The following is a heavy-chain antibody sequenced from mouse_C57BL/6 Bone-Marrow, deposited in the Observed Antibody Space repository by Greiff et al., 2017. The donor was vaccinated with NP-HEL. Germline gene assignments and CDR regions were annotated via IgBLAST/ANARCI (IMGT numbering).Heavy chain of an antibody. CDR3: ARESYSNYDLYYAMDY. V-gene: IGHV1-54*01. J-gene: IGHJ4*01. CDR1: GYAFTNYL. CDR2: INPGSGGT. Sequence: QVQLKQSGAELVRPGTSVKVSCKASGYAFTNYLIEWVKQRPGQGLEWIGVINPGSGGTNYNEKFKGKATLTADKSSSTAYMQLSSLTSEDSAVYFCARESYSNYDLYYAMDYWGQGTSVTVSS. D-gene: IGHD2-5*01.